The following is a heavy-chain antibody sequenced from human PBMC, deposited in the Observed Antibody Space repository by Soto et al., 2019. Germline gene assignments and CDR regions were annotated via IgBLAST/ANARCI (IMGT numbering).Heavy chain of an antibody. CDR1: GGSFSGYY. V-gene: IGHV4-34*01. Sequence: SETLSLTCAVYGGSFSGYYWSWIRQPPGKGLEWIGEINHSGSTNYNPSLKSRVTISVDTSKNQFSLKLGSVTAADTAVYYCARPTTVVRDAFDIWGQGTMVTVSS. CDR2: INHSGST. J-gene: IGHJ3*02. D-gene: IGHD4-17*01. CDR3: ARPTTVVRDAFDI.